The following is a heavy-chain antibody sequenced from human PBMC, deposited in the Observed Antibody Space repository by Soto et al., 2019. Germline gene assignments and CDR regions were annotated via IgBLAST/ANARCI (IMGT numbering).Heavy chain of an antibody. CDR2: INHSEST. Sequence: SETLSLTCAVYGGSFSGYYWSWIRQPPGKGLEWIGEINHSESTNYNPSLKRRVTISVDTSKNQFSQKLSSVTAADTAVYYCARGPYYDSSGYYYAAFDILCQGTMFTVSS. V-gene: IGHV4-34*01. D-gene: IGHD3-22*01. CDR3: ARGPYYDSSGYYYAAFDI. J-gene: IGHJ3*02. CDR1: GGSFSGYY.